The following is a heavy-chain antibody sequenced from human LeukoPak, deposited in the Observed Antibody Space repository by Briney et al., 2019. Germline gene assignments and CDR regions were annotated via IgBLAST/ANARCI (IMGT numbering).Heavy chain of an antibody. CDR1: GYTFTGYY. Sequence: ASVKVSCKASGYTFTGYYMHWVRQAPGQGLEWMGWTNPNSGDTNYAQKFQGRVTMTRDTSISTAYMDLSRLRSDDMAVYYCVRDGAFDIWGQGTMVTVSS. CDR2: TNPNSGDT. V-gene: IGHV1-2*02. CDR3: VRDGAFDI. J-gene: IGHJ3*02.